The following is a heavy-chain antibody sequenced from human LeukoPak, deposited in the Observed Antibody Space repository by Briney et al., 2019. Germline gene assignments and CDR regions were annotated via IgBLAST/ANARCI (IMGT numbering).Heavy chain of an antibody. J-gene: IGHJ5*02. D-gene: IGHD6-19*01. Sequence: GGSLRLSCAASGFTFSSYAMSWVRQAPGKGLEWVSAISGIGGSTYYADSVKGRFTISRDNSKNTLYLQMNSLRAEDTAVYYCAKDSEVAASPDWFDPWGQGTLVTVSS. CDR2: ISGIGGST. CDR3: AKDSEVAASPDWFDP. CDR1: GFTFSSYA. V-gene: IGHV3-23*01.